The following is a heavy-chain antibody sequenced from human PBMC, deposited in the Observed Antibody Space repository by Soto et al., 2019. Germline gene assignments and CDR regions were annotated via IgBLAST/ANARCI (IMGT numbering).Heavy chain of an antibody. J-gene: IGHJ4*02. CDR3: AHKGGGDRILDY. D-gene: IGHD3-16*01. Sequence: QITLKESGPTLVKPTQTLTLTCTFSGFSLSTSGVGVGWIRQPPGKALEWLALIYWDDAKHYSPSLKSRLTITKDTYKNQVVLIMTNMDPVDTATFYWAHKGGGDRILDYWGQGTLVTVSS. CDR2: IYWDDAK. CDR1: GFSLSTSGVG. V-gene: IGHV2-5*02.